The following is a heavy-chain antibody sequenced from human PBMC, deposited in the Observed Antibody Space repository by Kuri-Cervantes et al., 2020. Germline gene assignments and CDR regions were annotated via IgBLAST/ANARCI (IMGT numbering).Heavy chain of an antibody. J-gene: IGHJ4*02. V-gene: IGHV1-2*02. CDR3: AREGIAVAGHGGYDY. D-gene: IGHD6-19*01. Sequence: ASVKVSCTASGYTFTGYYMHWVRQAPGQGLEWMGWINPNSGGTNYAQKFQGRVTMTRDTSISTAYMELSRLRSEDTAVYYCAREGIAVAGHGGYDYWGQGTLVTVSS. CDR2: INPNSGGT. CDR1: GYTFTGYY.